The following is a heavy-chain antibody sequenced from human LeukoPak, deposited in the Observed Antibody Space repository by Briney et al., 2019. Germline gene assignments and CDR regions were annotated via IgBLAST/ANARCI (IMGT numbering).Heavy chain of an antibody. CDR3: AKDYNNGFDY. J-gene: IGHJ4*02. Sequence: GGSLRLSCAASGFSFSGYGMHWVRQAPGKGLEWVTFIPYDGSTKSYADSVKGRFTIARDNSKNTLYLQMNSLRAEDTAVYFCAKDYNNGFDYWGQGALVTVSS. CDR2: IPYDGSTK. V-gene: IGHV3-30*02. D-gene: IGHD1-14*01. CDR1: GFSFSGYG.